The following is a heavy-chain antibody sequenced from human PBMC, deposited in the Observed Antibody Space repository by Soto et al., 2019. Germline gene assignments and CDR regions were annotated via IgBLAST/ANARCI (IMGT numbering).Heavy chain of an antibody. J-gene: IGHJ4*02. CDR2: IRSKAYGGTT. Sequence: GSLRLSCTASGFTFGDYAMSWVRQAPGKGLEWVGFIRSKAYGGTTEYAASVKFRFTISRDDSKSIAYLQMNSLKTEAIAVYYCTRSHNWNYFDYWGQGTLVTVSS. D-gene: IGHD1-20*01. CDR3: TRSHNWNYFDY. CDR1: GFTFGDYA. V-gene: IGHV3-49*04.